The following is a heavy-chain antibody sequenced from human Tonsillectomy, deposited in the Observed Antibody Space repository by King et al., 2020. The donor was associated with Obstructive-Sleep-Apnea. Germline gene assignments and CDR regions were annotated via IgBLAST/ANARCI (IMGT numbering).Heavy chain of an antibody. CDR2: IRQDGSEK. V-gene: IGHV3-7*03. CDR3: ARVGYDDVWGSYHSDY. Sequence: VQLVESGGGLVQPGGSLRLSCAASGFTFSSFWMNWVRQAPGKGLGWVANIRQDGSEKYYVDSVKGRFTISRDNAKNSLFLQMNSLRAEDTAVYYCARVGYDDVWGSYHSDYWGQGTLVTVSS. CDR1: GFTFSSFW. J-gene: IGHJ4*02. D-gene: IGHD3-16*02.